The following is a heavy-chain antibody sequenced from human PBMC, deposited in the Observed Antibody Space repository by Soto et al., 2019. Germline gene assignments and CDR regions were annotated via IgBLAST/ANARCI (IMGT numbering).Heavy chain of an antibody. D-gene: IGHD3-22*01. J-gene: IGHJ3*02. V-gene: IGHV4-34*01. CDR3: GRRASSAYYHAFHI. Sequence: SETLSLTCAVYGGSFSGYYWSWIRQPPGKGLEWIGEINHSGSTNYNPSLKSRVNISVDTSKNQFSLKLSSVTAADTAVYYCGRRASSAYYHAFHIWDQGTTVAVSS. CDR2: INHSGST. CDR1: GGSFSGYY.